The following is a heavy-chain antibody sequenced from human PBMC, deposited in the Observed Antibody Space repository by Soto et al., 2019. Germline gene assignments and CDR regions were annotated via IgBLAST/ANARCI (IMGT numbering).Heavy chain of an antibody. Sequence: QVQLVESGGGVVQPGRSLRLSCAASGFTFSSYGMHWVRQAPGKGLEWVAVIWYDGSNKYYADSVKGRFTISRDNSKNTLYLQMNSLRAEDTALYYCARATVTTTDAFDIWGQGTMVTVSS. V-gene: IGHV3-33*01. CDR3: ARATVTTTDAFDI. CDR1: GFTFSSYG. CDR2: IWYDGSNK. D-gene: IGHD4-17*01. J-gene: IGHJ3*02.